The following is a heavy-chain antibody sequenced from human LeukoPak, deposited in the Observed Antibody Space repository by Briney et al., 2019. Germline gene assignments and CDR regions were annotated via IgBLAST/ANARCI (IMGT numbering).Heavy chain of an antibody. CDR3: ARESKPLPYYYDSSGYYSGYYYYMDV. Sequence: PSETLSLTCTVSGGSISSGSYYWRWIRQPAGKGLEWIERIYNSGSTNYNPSLKSRVTISVDTEKNKFSLKLSSRTAPDTAVYYCARESKPLPYYYDSSGYYSGYYYYMDVWGKGTTVTISS. CDR1: GGSISSGSYY. D-gene: IGHD3-22*01. V-gene: IGHV4-61*02. CDR2: IYNSGST. J-gene: IGHJ6*03.